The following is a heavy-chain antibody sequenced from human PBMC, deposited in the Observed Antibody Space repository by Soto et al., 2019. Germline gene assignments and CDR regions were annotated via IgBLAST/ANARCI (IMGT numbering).Heavy chain of an antibody. Sequence: QVQLQESGPGLVKPSGTLSLTCAVSGRSISASTWWTWVRQPPGKGLEWLGEIYHSGSTNYNPSLEGRVTISLDKSKNLFSLTLTPVTAAYTAVYFCSRLSPWTGIDSWGQGTLVTVSS. CDR1: GRSISASTW. CDR2: IYHSGST. CDR3: SRLSPWTGIDS. V-gene: IGHV4-4*02. D-gene: IGHD3-9*01. J-gene: IGHJ4*02.